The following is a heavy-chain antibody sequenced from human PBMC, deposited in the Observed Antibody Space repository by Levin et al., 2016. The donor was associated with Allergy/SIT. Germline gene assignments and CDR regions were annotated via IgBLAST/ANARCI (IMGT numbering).Heavy chain of an antibody. J-gene: IGHJ4*02. CDR3: ARHWTYYYDSSGYRSGWY. CDR2: IYYSGST. Sequence: SETLSLTCTVSGGSISSSSYYWGWIRQPPGKGLEWIGSIYYSGSTYYNPSLKSRVTISVDTSKNQFSLKLSSVTAADTAVYYCARHWTYYYDSSGYRSGWYWGQGTLVTVSS. CDR1: GGSISSSSYY. V-gene: IGHV4-39*01. D-gene: IGHD3-22*01.